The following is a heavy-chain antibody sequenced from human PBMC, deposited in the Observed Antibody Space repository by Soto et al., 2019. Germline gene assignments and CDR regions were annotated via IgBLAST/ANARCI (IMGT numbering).Heavy chain of an antibody. D-gene: IGHD3-9*01. V-gene: IGHV4-34*01. CDR2: INHSGST. Sequence: PSETLSLTCAVYGGSFSGYYLSWIRQPPGKGLEWIGEINHSGSTNYNPSLKSRVTISVDTSKNQFSLKLSSVTAADTAVYYCARGPGLVSKWGQGTLVTVSS. J-gene: IGHJ4*02. CDR3: ARGPGLVSK. CDR1: GGSFSGYY.